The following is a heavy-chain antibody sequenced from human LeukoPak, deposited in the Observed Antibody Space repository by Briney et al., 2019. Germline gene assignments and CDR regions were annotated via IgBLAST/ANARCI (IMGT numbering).Heavy chain of an antibody. J-gene: IGHJ4*02. CDR3: ATHYLAGGYYFDY. V-gene: IGHV1-18*01. CDR2: ISAYNGNT. Sequence: ASVKLSCKASGYTFTSYGISWVRQPPGQGLEWMGWISAYNGNTNYAQKLQGRVTMTTDTSTSTAYMELRSLRSDDTAVYYCATHYLAGGYYFDYWGQGTLVTVSS. D-gene: IGHD1-26*01. CDR1: GYTFTSYG.